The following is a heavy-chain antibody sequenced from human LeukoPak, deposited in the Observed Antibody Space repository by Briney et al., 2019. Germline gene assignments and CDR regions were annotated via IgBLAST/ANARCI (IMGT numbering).Heavy chain of an antibody. Sequence: SETLSLTSPVDARSLNNYYSSWNRQPAGKVLEWIGRTHTRVSTNYNPSLKCRVTMSVDTSKNQYSLKLSSVPAVDTAVYYWARGRYCSADICSGGDAFDIWGQGTMVSVSS. CDR2: THTRVST. V-gene: IGHV4-4*07. D-gene: IGHD2-15*01. J-gene: IGHJ3*02. CDR3: ARGRYCSADICSGGDAFDI. CDR1: ARSLNNYY.